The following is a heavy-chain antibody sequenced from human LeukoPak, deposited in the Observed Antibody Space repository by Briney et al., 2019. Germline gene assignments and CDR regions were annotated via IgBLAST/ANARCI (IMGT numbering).Heavy chain of an antibody. J-gene: IGHJ2*01. D-gene: IGHD3-22*01. CDR3: ARSAYYDESSGHWYFDL. CDR1: GGSINRSSYY. Sequence: PSETLSLTCTVSGGSINRSSYYWGWIRQPLGKGLEWIGSIYYSGSTYYNPSLKSRVTIYVDTSKHQFSLKLISVTAAETAVCYCARSAYYDESSGHWYFDLGGGGTLVTVS. V-gene: IGHV4-39*01. CDR2: IYYSGST.